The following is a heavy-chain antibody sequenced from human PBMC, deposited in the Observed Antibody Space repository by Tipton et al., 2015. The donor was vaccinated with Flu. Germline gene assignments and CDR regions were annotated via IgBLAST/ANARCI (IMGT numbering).Heavy chain of an antibody. V-gene: IGHV3-9*01. CDR1: GFTFDDYA. CDR2: INWKGNSV. Sequence: SLRLSCAASGFTFDDYALHWVRQAPGKGLEWVSSINWKGNSVDYSGSVRGRFTVSRDNAKNSLYLQMNTLRAEDTAVYYCAKDRLADASMDYYYFHVMDAWRQGPTVTVPS. CDR3: AKDRLADASMDYYYFHVMDA. J-gene: IGHJ6*02.